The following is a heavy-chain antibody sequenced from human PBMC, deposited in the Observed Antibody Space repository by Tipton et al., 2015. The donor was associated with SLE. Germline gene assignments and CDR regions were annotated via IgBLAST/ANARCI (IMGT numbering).Heavy chain of an antibody. Sequence: QLVQSGAEVKKPGASVKVSCKASGYTFTSYGISWVRQAPGQGLEWMGGIIPIFGTANYAQKFQGRVTITADESTSTAYMELSSLRSEDTAVYYCASPKRGRSRESFDYWGQGTLVTVSS. CDR3: ASPKRGRSRESFDY. D-gene: IGHD3-10*01. J-gene: IGHJ4*02. CDR2: IIPIFGTA. V-gene: IGHV1-69*13. CDR1: GYTFTSYG.